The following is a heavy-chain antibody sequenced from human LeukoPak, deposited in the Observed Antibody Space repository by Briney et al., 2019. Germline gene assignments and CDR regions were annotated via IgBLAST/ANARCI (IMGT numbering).Heavy chain of an antibody. J-gene: IGHJ4*02. D-gene: IGHD3-22*01. Sequence: GGSLRLSCAGSGFTFSSSGMSWVRQAPGQGLEWVSGITSGGNTYYADSVKGRFTVSRDNSKNTLFLQMNSLRAEDTALYYCAKAYDSSPAEYWGQGTPVTVSS. CDR1: GFTFSSSG. CDR3: AKAYDSSPAEY. CDR2: ITSGGNT. V-gene: IGHV3-23*01.